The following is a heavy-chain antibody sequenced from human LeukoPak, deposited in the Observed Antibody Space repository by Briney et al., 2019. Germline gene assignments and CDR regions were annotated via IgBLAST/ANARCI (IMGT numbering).Heavy chain of an antibody. CDR3: AREVVLSTSAWFEY. CDR1: GFTFSSYW. D-gene: IGHD3-22*01. Sequence: GGSLRLSCAVSGFTFSSYWMSWVRQAPGKGLEWVANIKEDGTEKYYQDFVKGRFTISRDNAKNSLYLQMNSLRAEDTAVYYCAREVVLSTSAWFEYWGQGTVVTVSS. V-gene: IGHV3-7*01. J-gene: IGHJ4*02. CDR2: IKEDGTEK.